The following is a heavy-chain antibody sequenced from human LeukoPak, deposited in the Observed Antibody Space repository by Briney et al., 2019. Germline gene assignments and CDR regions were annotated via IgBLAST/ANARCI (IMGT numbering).Heavy chain of an antibody. J-gene: IGHJ4*02. CDR3: ARSFRSNSSGYYYSDY. V-gene: IGHV1-69*04. CDR1: GGTFSSYA. D-gene: IGHD3-22*01. CDR2: IIPILGIA. Sequence: SVKVSCKASGGTFSSYAISWVRQAPGQGLEWMGRIIPILGIANYAQKFQGRVTITADKSTSTAYMELSSLRSEDTAVYYCARSFRSNSSGYYYSDYWGQGTLVTVSS.